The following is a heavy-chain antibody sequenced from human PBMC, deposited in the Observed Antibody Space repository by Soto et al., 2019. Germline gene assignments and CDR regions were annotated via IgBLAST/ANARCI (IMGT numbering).Heavy chain of an antibody. CDR1: GFSFTTSGVG. V-gene: IGHV2-5*02. J-gene: IGHJ4*01. D-gene: IGHD3-3*01. CDR3: ARRRFGPTDFSSACFYF. Sequence: QVTLKESGPALVKPTQPLTLTCTFSGFSFTTSGVGVGGLRQPPGKALEWLALIYWDDDKRYSPFLKTRLTITKDTSKHHVVLTTTNTGPVDTATYFCARRRFGPTDFSSACFYFWGLGTLVTVSS. CDR2: IYWDDDK.